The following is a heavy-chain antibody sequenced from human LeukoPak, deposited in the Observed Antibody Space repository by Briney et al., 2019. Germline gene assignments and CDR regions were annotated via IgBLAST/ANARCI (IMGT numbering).Heavy chain of an antibody. V-gene: IGHV4-59*01. CDR3: AREEALGSGSFDY. D-gene: IGHD1-26*01. J-gene: IGHJ4*02. Sequence: SGTLSLTCTVSGGSLSSYYWSWIRQPPGKGLEWIGYIYYSGSTSYNPSLKSRVTISVDTSKNQFSLKLSSVTAADTAVYYCAREEALGSGSFDYWGQGTLVTVSS. CDR1: GGSLSSYY. CDR2: IYYSGST.